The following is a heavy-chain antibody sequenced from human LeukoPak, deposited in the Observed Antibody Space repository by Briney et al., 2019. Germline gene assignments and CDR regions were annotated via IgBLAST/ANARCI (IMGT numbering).Heavy chain of an antibody. V-gene: IGHV4-59*12. D-gene: IGHD6-19*01. J-gene: IGHJ5*02. Sequence: SETLSLTCTVSGGSISSYYWSWIRQPPGKGLEWIGYIYYSGSTNYNPSLKSRVTISVDTSKNQFSLKLSSVTAADTAVYYCARGASSGWYGWFDPWGQGTLVTVSS. CDR2: IYYSGST. CDR1: GGSISSYY. CDR3: ARGASSGWYGWFDP.